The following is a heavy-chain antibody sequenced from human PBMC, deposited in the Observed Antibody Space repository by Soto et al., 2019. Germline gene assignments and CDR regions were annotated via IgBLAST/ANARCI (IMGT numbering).Heavy chain of an antibody. Sequence: PAGSLRLSCAASGFSFSNYEMNWVRQAPGKGLEWVAYISSGGDTIRYADSVRGRFTVSRDNARNSLSLQMNTLRVEDTALYYCARDRAAGGYWGQGTLVTVSS. CDR1: GFSFSNYE. CDR2: ISSGGDTI. V-gene: IGHV3-48*03. J-gene: IGHJ4*02. D-gene: IGHD6-13*01. CDR3: ARDRAAGGY.